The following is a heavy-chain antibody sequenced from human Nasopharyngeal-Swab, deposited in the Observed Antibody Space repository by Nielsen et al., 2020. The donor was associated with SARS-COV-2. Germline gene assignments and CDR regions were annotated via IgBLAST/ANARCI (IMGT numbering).Heavy chain of an antibody. CDR1: GGSISSYY. D-gene: IGHD3-3*01. J-gene: IGHJ6*02. CDR2: IYTSGST. CDR3: ARDNFGVGISMDV. V-gene: IGHV4-4*07. Sequence: GSLRLSCTVSGGSISSYYWSWIRQPAGKGLEWIGRIYTSGSTNYNPSLKSRVTMSVDTSKNQFSLKLSSVTAADTAVYYCARDNFGVGISMDVWGQGTTVTVSS.